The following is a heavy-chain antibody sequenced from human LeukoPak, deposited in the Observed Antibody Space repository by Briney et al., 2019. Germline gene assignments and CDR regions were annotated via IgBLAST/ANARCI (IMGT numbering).Heavy chain of an antibody. V-gene: IGHV4-30-2*01. CDR1: GGSISSGGYS. CDR2: IYHSGST. J-gene: IGHJ4*02. D-gene: IGHD5-12*01. CDR3: ARGGSGYDYGTFDY. Sequence: PSQTLSLTCAVSGGSISSGGYSWSWIRQPPGKGLEWIGYIYHSGSTYYNPSLKSRVTISADRSKNQFSLKLSSVTAADTAVYYCARGGSGYDYGTFDYWGQGTLVTVSS.